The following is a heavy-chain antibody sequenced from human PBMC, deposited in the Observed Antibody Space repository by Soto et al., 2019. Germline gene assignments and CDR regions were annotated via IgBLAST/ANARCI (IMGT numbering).Heavy chain of an antibody. CDR3: AREWRGSQAHDAFDM. CDR2: INPNSGAT. CDR1: GYTFTGYY. J-gene: IGHJ3*02. Sequence: ASVKVSCKASGYTFTGYYMHWVRQAPGQGLEWMGWINPNSGATNYAQKFQGWVTMTRDTSISTAYMELSRLTSDDAAVYYCAREWRGSQAHDAFDMWGKGKMVTVSS. V-gene: IGHV1-2*04.